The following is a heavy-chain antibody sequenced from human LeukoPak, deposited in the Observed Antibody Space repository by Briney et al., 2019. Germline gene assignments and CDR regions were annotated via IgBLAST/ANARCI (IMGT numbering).Heavy chain of an antibody. CDR1: GFTFSSYA. D-gene: IGHD3-10*02. Sequence: PGGSLRLSCAASGFTFSSYAMSWVRQAPGKGLEWLSYIRGGGAVTRYSDSVKGRFTISRDNSKNTLYLQMNHLRAEDTAIYYCAKCSASYYNDAFDIWGRGTMVTASS. V-gene: IGHV3-23*01. J-gene: IGHJ3*02. CDR2: IRGGGAVT. CDR3: AKCSASYYNDAFDI.